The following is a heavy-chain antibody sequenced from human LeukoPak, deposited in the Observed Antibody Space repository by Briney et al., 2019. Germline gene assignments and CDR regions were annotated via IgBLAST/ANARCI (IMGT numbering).Heavy chain of an antibody. Sequence: GGSLRLSCAASGFTFSSYWMHWVRQAPGKGLVWVSRINSDGSSTSYADSVKGRFTISRDNAKNTLYLQMNSLRAEDTAVYYCAKDALSTGTTPLDYWGQGTLVTVSS. CDR2: INSDGSST. V-gene: IGHV3-74*01. D-gene: IGHD1-7*01. J-gene: IGHJ4*02. CDR1: GFTFSSYW. CDR3: AKDALSTGTTPLDY.